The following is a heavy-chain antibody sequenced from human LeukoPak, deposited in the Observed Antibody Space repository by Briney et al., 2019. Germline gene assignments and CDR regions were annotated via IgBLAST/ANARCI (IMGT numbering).Heavy chain of an antibody. V-gene: IGHV3-74*01. J-gene: IGHJ4*02. CDR1: GFTFSSYW. D-gene: IGHD2-21*02. CDR3: AKDGCGGDCFTCQY. CDR2: INSDGSST. Sequence: PGGSLRLSCAASGFTFSSYWMHWVRQSPGKGLVWVSGINSDGSSTSYADSVKGRFTISRDNSKNTLYLQMNSLRAEDTAVYYCAKDGCGGDCFTCQYWGQGTLVTVSS.